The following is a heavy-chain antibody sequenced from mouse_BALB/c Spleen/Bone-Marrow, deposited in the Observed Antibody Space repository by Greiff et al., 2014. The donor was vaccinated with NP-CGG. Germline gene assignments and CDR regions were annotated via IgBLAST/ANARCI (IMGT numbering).Heavy chain of an antibody. V-gene: IGHV2-6-5*01. J-gene: IGHJ1*01. CDR2: IWGGGST. CDR3: AKQYGNYDWYFDV. CDR1: GFSLNDYG. Sequence: QVQLQQSGPGLVAPSQSLSITCTVSGFSLNDYGVSWIRQPPGKGLEWLGVIWGGGSTYYNSAPKSRLSISKDNSKSQVFLKMNSLQTDDTAMYYCAKQYGNYDWYFDVWGAGTTVTVSS. D-gene: IGHD2-1*01.